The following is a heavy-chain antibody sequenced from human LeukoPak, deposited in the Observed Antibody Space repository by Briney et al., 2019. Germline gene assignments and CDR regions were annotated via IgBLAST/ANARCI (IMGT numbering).Heavy chain of an antibody. CDR1: GFTFEDYD. D-gene: IGHD3-3*01. Sequence: GGSLRLSCAASGFTFEDYDMNWVRQAPGKGLEWVSGIKWNGGSTGYADSVRGRFTISRDNAKNSLYLQMNSLRAEDTALYYCARDRNDYDFWGGYSMSYFDYWGQGTLVTVSS. V-gene: IGHV3-20*04. CDR2: IKWNGGST. CDR3: ARDRNDYDFWGGYSMSYFDY. J-gene: IGHJ4*02.